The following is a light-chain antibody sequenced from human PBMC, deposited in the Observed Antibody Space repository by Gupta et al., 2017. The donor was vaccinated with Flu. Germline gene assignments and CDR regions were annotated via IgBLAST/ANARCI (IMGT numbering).Light chain of an antibody. CDR2: DAC. V-gene: IGKV3-11*01. CDR3: QHLSSRPMNT. CDR1: QSISSH. Sequence: ATLSLSPGERTTLSCRASQSISSHLAWNKKIPVQAPRLLTHDACHRATGIPVRFSDHGSGTVFTRTISIREPEDFTVYNCQHLSSRPMNTFGQGTEMEIK. J-gene: IGKJ2*01.